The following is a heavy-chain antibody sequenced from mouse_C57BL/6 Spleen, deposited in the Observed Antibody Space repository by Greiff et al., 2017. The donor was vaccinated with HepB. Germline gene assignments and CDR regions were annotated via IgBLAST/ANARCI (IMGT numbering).Heavy chain of an antibody. Sequence: QVQLKQSGPGLVAPSQSLSITCTVSGFSLTSYGVHWVRQPPGKGLEWLVVIWSDGSTTYNSALKSRLSISKDNSKSQVFLKMNSLQTDDTAMYYCARQGDYYGSSYDFDVWGTGTTVTVSS. CDR3: ARQGDYYGSSYDFDV. J-gene: IGHJ1*03. D-gene: IGHD1-1*01. CDR2: IWSDGST. V-gene: IGHV2-6-1*01. CDR1: GFSLTSYG.